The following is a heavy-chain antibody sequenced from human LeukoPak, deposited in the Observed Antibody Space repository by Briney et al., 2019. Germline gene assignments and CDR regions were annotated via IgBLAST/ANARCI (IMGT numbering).Heavy chain of an antibody. Sequence: ASVKVSCKVSGYTLTELSMHWVRQAPGKGLEWMGGFDPEDGETIYAQKFQGGVTMTEDTSTDTAYMELSSLRSEDTAVYYCATDGTYDSSGYSNSGWGQGTLATVSS. D-gene: IGHD3-22*01. CDR2: FDPEDGET. CDR3: ATDGTYDSSGYSNSG. V-gene: IGHV1-24*01. J-gene: IGHJ4*02. CDR1: GYTLTELS.